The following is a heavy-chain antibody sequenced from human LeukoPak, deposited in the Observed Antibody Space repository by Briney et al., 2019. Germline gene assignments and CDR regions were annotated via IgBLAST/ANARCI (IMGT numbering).Heavy chain of an antibody. J-gene: IGHJ6*03. CDR1: RFTVSSNY. Sequence: PGGSLRLSCAASRFTVSSNYMTWVRQAAGKGLEWVSVIYSGGSTYYADSVKGRFTISRDNSKNTLYLQMNSLRAEDTAVYYCAREGSDWNYYYYIDVWGKGTTVTISS. V-gene: IGHV3-66*01. CDR2: IYSGGST. CDR3: AREGSDWNYYYYIDV. D-gene: IGHD6-19*01.